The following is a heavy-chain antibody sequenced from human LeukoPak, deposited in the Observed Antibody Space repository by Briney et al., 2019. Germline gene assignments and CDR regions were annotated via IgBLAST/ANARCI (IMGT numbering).Heavy chain of an antibody. Sequence: GGPLRLSCEVSGFIFSNYWMTWVRQAPGKGLEWVANIKQDGSEKYYVDSMKGRFTISRDNAKNSLYLQMNSLRAEDTAVYYCARDAFSRISIFGVVSDAFDIWGQGTMVTVSS. CDR2: IKQDGSEK. CDR1: GFIFSNYW. D-gene: IGHD3-3*01. J-gene: IGHJ3*02. CDR3: ARDAFSRISIFGVVSDAFDI. V-gene: IGHV3-7*01.